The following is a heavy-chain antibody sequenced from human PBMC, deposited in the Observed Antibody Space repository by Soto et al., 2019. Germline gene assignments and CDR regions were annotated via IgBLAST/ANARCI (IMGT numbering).Heavy chain of an antibody. CDR2: IIRIFGTA. D-gene: IGHD2-15*01. CDR1: GVTFSSYD. J-gene: IGHJ6*02. V-gene: IGHV1-69*01. CDR3: ARERRGVLVVAATRGYKYYYYGRDF. Sequence: QVQPVQSGAEEKTPGSSVKVSCKASGVTFSSYDISWVRQAPGQGVEWMGGIIRIFGTANYAQKFQGRVTITSDESTSTAKMELTSLRCEDTAVYYCARERRGVLVVAATRGYKYYYYGRDFWCQGTTVPVS.